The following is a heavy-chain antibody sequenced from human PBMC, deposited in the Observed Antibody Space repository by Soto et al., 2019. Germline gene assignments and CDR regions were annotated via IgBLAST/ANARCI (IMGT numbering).Heavy chain of an antibody. CDR1: GGTFSSYA. Sequence: SVKVSCKASGGTFSSYAISWVRQAPGQGLEWMGGIIPIFGTANYAQKFQGRVTITADESTSTAYMELGSLRSEDTAVYYCARGPYSGSTDWFDPWGQGTLVTVSS. D-gene: IGHD1-26*01. CDR3: ARGPYSGSTDWFDP. CDR2: IIPIFGTA. J-gene: IGHJ5*02. V-gene: IGHV1-69*13.